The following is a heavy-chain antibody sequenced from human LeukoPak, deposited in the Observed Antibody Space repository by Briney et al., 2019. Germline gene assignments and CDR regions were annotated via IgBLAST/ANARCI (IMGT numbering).Heavy chain of an antibody. CDR1: GYTFTGYY. V-gene: IGHV1-2*02. CDR2: INPSSGGT. J-gene: IGHJ4*02. CDR3: ARGGYYDSSGYYADY. Sequence: GASVKVSCKASGYTFTGYYMHWVRQAPEQGLEWMGWINPSSGGTNYAQKFQGRVTMTRDTSISTAYMELSRLRSDDTAVYYCARGGYYDSSGYYADYRGQGTLVTVSS. D-gene: IGHD3-22*01.